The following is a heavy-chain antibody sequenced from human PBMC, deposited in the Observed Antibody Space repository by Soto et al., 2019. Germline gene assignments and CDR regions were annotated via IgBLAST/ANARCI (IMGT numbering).Heavy chain of an antibody. CDR3: ARDRATAY. Sequence: PGGSLRLSCVGFGFTFSNYALSWVRQAPGKGLEWVSSINEDDSEKYYIDSVKGRFTISRDNAKNSLYLQMNSLKAEDTAVYYCARDRATAYWGQGTLVTVSS. J-gene: IGHJ4*02. D-gene: IGHD1-26*01. CDR2: INEDDSEK. CDR1: GFTFSNYA. V-gene: IGHV3-7*05.